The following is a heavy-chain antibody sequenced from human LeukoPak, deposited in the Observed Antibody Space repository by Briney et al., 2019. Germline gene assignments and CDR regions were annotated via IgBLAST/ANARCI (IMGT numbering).Heavy chain of an antibody. V-gene: IGHV4-34*01. CDR2: INHSGST. J-gene: IGHJ3*01. Sequence: SETLSLTCAVYGGSFSGYYWIWIRQPPGKGLEWIGEINHSGSTNYNPSLKSRVTISVDTSKNQFSLKLSSVTAADTAVYYCARGSGYDFWSGYRDAFDVWGQGTMVTVSS. D-gene: IGHD3-3*01. CDR3: ARGSGYDFWSGYRDAFDV. CDR1: GGSFSGYY.